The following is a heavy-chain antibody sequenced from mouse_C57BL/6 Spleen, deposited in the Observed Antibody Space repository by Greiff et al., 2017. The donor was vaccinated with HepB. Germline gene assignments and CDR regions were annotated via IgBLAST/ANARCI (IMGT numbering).Heavy chain of an antibody. CDR3: ARVDGNSWYFDV. V-gene: IGHV1-55*01. D-gene: IGHD2-1*01. J-gene: IGHJ1*03. CDR1: GYTFTSYW. Sequence: QVHVKQPGAELVKPGASVKMSCKASGYTFTSYWITWVKQRPGQGLEWIGDIYPGSGSTNYNEKFKSKATLTVDTSSSTAYMQLSSLTSEDSAVYYCARVDGNSWYFDVWGTGTTVTVSS. CDR2: IYPGSGST.